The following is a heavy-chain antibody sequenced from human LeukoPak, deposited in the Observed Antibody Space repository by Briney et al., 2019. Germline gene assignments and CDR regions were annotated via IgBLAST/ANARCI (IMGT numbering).Heavy chain of an antibody. CDR2: IITSSSNI. Sequence: GGSLRLSCAASGFTFSSDSMSWVRHPPGKGLEWVSSIITSSSNIYYADSVKGRFTIYRDNAKNSLYLKMNSLRAEDTAVYCCARDAVAKGYFDLWGRGTLVTVSS. D-gene: IGHD2-21*01. J-gene: IGHJ2*01. CDR3: ARDAVAKGYFDL. V-gene: IGHV3-21*01. CDR1: GFTFSSDS.